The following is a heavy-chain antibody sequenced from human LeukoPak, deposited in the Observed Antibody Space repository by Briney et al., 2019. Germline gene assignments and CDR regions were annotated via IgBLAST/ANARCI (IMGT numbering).Heavy chain of an antibody. V-gene: IGHV4-59*01. D-gene: IGHD3-3*01. CDR1: GGSTSSYY. J-gene: IGHJ4*02. CDR2: IYYSGST. Sequence: SETLSLTCTVSGGSTSSYYWNWIRQPPGKGLEWIGYIYYSGSTTYNPSLQSRATISVDTSKNQFSLKLSSVTAADTAVYYCARGEYDFWSGYHFDYWGQGILVTVSS. CDR3: ARGEYDFWSGYHFDY.